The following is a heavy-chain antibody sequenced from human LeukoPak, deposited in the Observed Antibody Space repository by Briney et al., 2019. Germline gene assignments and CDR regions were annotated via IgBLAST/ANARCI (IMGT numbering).Heavy chain of an antibody. V-gene: IGHV4-34*01. CDR2: INHSGSN. J-gene: IGHJ4*02. D-gene: IGHD4-17*01. Sequence: SETLSLTCAVYGGSFSGYYWSWIRQPPGQGLEWIGDINHSGSNNYNPSLKSRVTISVDTSKNQFSLKLSSVTGADTAVYYCARATPGTVTTKRDCFDYWGQGTLVTVSS. CDR3: ARATPGTVTTKRDCFDY. CDR1: GGSFSGYY.